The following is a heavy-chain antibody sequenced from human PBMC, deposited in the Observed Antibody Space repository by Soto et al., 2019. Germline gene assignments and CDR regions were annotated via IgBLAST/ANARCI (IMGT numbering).Heavy chain of an antibody. Sequence: QVRLVQSGAEMKEPGASVRVSCKASGYNFFSYGFSWVRQAPGQGLEWLGWISANNGHTNSADKFQGRLTLTTDASTSTAYMELRSLRSADTAVFFCARDFRDSCGGASCIYFDYWGQGTLVSVSS. J-gene: IGHJ4*02. CDR3: ARDFRDSCGGASCIYFDY. V-gene: IGHV1-18*01. CDR2: ISANNGHT. CDR1: GYNFFSYG. D-gene: IGHD2-21*01.